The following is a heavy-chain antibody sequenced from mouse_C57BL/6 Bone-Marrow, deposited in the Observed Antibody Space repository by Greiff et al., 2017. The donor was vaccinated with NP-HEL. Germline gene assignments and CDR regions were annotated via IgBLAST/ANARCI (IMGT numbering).Heavy chain of an antibody. J-gene: IGHJ3*01. CDR2: IDPAHGNT. CDR3: ARKEGYGNYGFAY. CDR1: GFNIKNTY. V-gene: IGHV14-3*01. Sequence: EVKLVESVAELVRPGASVKLSCTASGFNIKNTYMHWVKQRPEQGLEWIGRIDPAHGNTKYAPKFQGKATITADTASNTAYLQLSSLRSEDTAIYDCARKEGYGNYGFAYWGQGTLVTVSA. D-gene: IGHD2-1*01.